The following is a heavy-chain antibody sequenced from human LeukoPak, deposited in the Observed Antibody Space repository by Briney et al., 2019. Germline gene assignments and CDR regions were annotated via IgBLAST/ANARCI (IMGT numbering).Heavy chain of an antibody. Sequence: TSETLSLTCTVSGGSISSSTYYWGWIRQPPGKGLEWIGYIYYSGSTYYNPSLKSRVTISVDTSKNQFSLKLSSVTAADTAVYYCARHPSGRMWLQQGGWFDPWGQGTLVTVSS. V-gene: IGHV4-39*01. CDR3: ARHPSGRMWLQQGGWFDP. CDR2: IYYSGST. D-gene: IGHD5-24*01. J-gene: IGHJ5*02. CDR1: GGSISSSTYY.